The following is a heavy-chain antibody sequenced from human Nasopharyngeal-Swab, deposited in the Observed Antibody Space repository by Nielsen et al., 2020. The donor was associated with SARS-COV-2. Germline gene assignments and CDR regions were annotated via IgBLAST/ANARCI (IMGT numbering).Heavy chain of an antibody. CDR2: IYPGDSDP. J-gene: IGHJ3*02. D-gene: IGHD1-26*01. V-gene: IGHV5-51*01. CDR3: ARLYSGSYFDAFDI. Sequence: VRQMPGNGLEWMGIIYPGDSDPRYSPSFQGQVTISADKSTSTAYLQWSSLKASDTAMYYCARLYSGSYFDAFDIWGQGTMVTVSS.